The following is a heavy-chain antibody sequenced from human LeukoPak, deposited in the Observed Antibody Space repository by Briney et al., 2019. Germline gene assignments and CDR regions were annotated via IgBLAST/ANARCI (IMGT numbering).Heavy chain of an antibody. CDR3: ARSSGYRYNWFDP. J-gene: IGHJ5*02. V-gene: IGHV4-61*05. Sequence: SETLSLTCTVSGGSISSSSYYWGWIRQPPGKGLEWIGYIYYSGSTNYNPSLKSRVTISVDTSKNQFSLKLSSVTAADTAVYYCARSSGYRYNWFDPWGQGTLVTVSS. CDR1: GGSISSSSYY. D-gene: IGHD3-3*01. CDR2: IYYSGST.